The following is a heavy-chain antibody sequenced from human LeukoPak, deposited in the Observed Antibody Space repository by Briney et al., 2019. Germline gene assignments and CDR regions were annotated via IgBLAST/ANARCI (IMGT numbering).Heavy chain of an antibody. D-gene: IGHD2-2*01. V-gene: IGHV3-21*01. CDR3: ARGIVVVPAGAFDI. CDR2: ISSSSSYI. CDR1: GFTFSSHS. J-gene: IGHJ3*02. Sequence: GGSLRLSCAASGFTFSSHSMNWVRQAPGKGLEWVSSISSSSSYIYYAVSVKGRFTISRDNAKNSLYLQMNSLRAEDTAVYYCARGIVVVPAGAFDIWGQGTMVTVSS.